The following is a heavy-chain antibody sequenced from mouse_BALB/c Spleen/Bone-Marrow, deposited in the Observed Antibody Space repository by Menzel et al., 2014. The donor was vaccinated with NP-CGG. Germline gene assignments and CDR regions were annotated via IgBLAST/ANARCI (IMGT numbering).Heavy chain of an antibody. D-gene: IGHD2-1*01. J-gene: IGHJ3*01. CDR3: ARNGNYGAWFAY. V-gene: IGHV14-3*02. CDR2: LDPANGNT. CDR1: GFNIKDTY. Sequence: VQLQQSGAELVKPGASVKLSCTASGFNIKDTYMHWVKQRPEQGLEGIGRLDPANGNTKYDPKFQGKATITADTSSNTAYLQLSSLTSEDTAVYYCARNGNYGAWFAYWGQGTLVTVSA.